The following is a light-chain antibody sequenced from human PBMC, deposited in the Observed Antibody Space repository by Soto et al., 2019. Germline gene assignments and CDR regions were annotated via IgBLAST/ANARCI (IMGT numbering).Light chain of an antibody. Sequence: DIQMTQCPSTLSPSVGDRVTITCRASLISSDWLAWYQQKPGKAPELLIFDASSLTSGVPSRFSGSGSGTEFTLTISRLQPDDVATYYCLQYSSHSWTFGQGTKVDIK. V-gene: IGKV1-5*01. CDR2: DAS. J-gene: IGKJ1*01. CDR3: LQYSSHSWT. CDR1: LISSDW.